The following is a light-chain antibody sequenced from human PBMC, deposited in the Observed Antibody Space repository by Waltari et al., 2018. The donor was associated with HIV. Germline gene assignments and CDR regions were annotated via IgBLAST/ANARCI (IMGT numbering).Light chain of an antibody. J-gene: IGKJ4*01. CDR2: AAS. Sequence: DIQLTQSPSFLSASVGDRVTITCRASQGILTYLTWYQQKPGKAPKILIAAASTLQSGAPSRFSGTGSGTEFILTISSLQPEDFATYYCQQLSSYPFTFVGGTKVEIK. V-gene: IGKV1-9*01. CDR3: QQLSSYPFT. CDR1: QGILTY.